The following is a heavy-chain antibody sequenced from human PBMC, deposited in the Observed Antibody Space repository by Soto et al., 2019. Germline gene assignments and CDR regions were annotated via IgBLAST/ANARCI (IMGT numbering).Heavy chain of an antibody. CDR2: IRTQSYQGPT. J-gene: IGHJ4*02. CDR1: GFPFDDFA. V-gene: IGHV3-49*04. D-gene: IGHD1-1*01. CDR3: SGAESHDTAYFSLY. Sequence: GALRLSCTGSGFPFDDFALPWVRQAPGEGLEWVGLIRTQSYQGPTEYAAAVKGRFTISRDTSNGIDYLQMNSLTIEDSAVYYCSGAESHDTAYFSLYWGKGTMVTVSS.